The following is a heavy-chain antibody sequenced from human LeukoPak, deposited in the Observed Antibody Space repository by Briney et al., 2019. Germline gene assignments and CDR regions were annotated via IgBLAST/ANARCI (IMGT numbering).Heavy chain of an antibody. Sequence: GGSLRLSCAASGFTFSNYGMHWVRQAPGKGLEWVAFVRYDETTKFYADSVKGRFTISRDNSKTTLYLQMNSLRAEDTAVYYCAKGVPTAYFDYWGQGTLVTVSS. V-gene: IGHV3-30*02. CDR1: GFTFSNYG. J-gene: IGHJ4*02. D-gene: IGHD2-2*01. CDR2: VRYDETTK. CDR3: AKGVPTAYFDY.